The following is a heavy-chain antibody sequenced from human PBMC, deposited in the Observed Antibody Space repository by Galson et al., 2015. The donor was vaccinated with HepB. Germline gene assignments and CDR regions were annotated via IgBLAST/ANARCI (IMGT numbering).Heavy chain of an antibody. J-gene: IGHJ4*02. Sequence: AAWNWIRQSPSRGLEWLGRTYYRSKWYTDYAVSVQSRITINPDTSKNQFSLQLNFVTPEDTAVYYCARWGVYWGQGILVTVSS. CDR2: TYYRSKWYT. CDR1: AA. CDR3: ARWGVY. V-gene: IGHV6-1*01. D-gene: IGHD3-10*01.